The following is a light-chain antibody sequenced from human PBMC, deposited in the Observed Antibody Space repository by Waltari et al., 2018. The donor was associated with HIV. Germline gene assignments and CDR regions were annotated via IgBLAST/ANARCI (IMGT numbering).Light chain of an antibody. CDR2: GAS. V-gene: IGKV3-15*01. CDR3: QQYNNWPPYT. Sequence: EIVMTQSPATLSVSPGERATLSCRASQTISNNLAWYQQKPGQTPRLLIYGASTRATGIPARFSGSGSGTEFTLTISSLESDDFTLYFCQQYNNWPPYTFGQGTKLEIK. J-gene: IGKJ2*01. CDR1: QTISNN.